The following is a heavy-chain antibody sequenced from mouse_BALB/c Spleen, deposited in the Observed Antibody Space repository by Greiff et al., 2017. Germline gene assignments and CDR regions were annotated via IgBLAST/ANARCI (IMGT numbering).Heavy chain of an antibody. CDR3: TRTEGLLIYCFDY. J-gene: IGHJ2*01. CDR2: IYPGNSAT. D-gene: IGHD2-3*01. Sequence: EVQLQRSGTVLARPGASVKMSCKASGYSFTSYWMHWVKQRPGQGLEWIGAIYPGNSATSYNQKFKGKAKLTSVTSASTAYMELSSLTNEDSAVYYCTRTEGLLIYCFDYWGQGTTLTVAS. V-gene: IGHV1-5*01. CDR1: GYSFTSYW.